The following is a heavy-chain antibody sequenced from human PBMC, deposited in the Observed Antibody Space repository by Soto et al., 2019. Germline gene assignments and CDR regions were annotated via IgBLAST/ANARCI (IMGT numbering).Heavy chain of an antibody. Sequence: QVQLVESGGGVVQPGRSLRLSCEASGFTFSSYGMHWVRQAPGKGLEWVAVISYDGSKKYYADTVKGRFTISRDNSKNTLYLQMNSLRAEDTAVYYCAKDPSFGSSWYRGDNWGQGTLVTVSS. CDR1: GFTFSSYG. D-gene: IGHD6-13*01. V-gene: IGHV3-30*18. J-gene: IGHJ4*02. CDR3: AKDPSFGSSWYRGDN. CDR2: ISYDGSKK.